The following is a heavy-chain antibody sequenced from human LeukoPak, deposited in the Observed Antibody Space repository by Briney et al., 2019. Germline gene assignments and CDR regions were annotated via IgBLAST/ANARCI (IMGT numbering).Heavy chain of an antibody. J-gene: IGHJ4*02. CDR1: DGSISSGSYD. V-gene: IGHV4-61*02. D-gene: IGHD6-13*01. Sequence: SQTLSLTCTVSDGSISSGSYDWTWIRPPAGKGLEWIGRISASGSTNYNPSLTSRVTISTDTSKNQFSLKLNSVTAADTAVYYCARAAAAGLDSWGQGTLVIVSS. CDR3: ARAAAAGLDS. CDR2: ISASGST.